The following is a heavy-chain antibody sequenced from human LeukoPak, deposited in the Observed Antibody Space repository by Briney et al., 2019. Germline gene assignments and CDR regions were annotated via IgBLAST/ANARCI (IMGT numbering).Heavy chain of an antibody. V-gene: IGHV4-4*07. J-gene: IGHJ6*03. Sequence: SETLSLTCSVSGVSINTYYWTWIRQPAGKGLEWIGRIYTSGSTNFNPSLKSRVTMSVDTSKNQFSLKLNSVTAADTAVYYCARVVASAGNGFNYYMDVWGKGTTVIISS. CDR2: IYTSGST. D-gene: IGHD6-13*01. CDR3: ARVVASAGNGFNYYMDV. CDR1: GVSINTYY.